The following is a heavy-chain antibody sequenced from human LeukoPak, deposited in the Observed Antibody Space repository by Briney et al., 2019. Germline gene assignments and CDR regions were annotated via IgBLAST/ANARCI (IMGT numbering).Heavy chain of an antibody. Sequence: ASVKVSCKASGYTFTNSDINWVRQAAGQGLEWMGWMNPDSGNTGYARNFQGGVTMTRNTSISTAYMELSSLRSEDTAVYYCARYITMVRGGSWFDPWGQGTLVTVSS. CDR1: GYTFTNSD. D-gene: IGHD3-10*01. CDR3: ARYITMVRGGSWFDP. CDR2: MNPDSGNT. V-gene: IGHV1-8*01. J-gene: IGHJ5*02.